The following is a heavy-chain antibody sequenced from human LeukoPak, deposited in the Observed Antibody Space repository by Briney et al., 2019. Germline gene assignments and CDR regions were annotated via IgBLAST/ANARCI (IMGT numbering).Heavy chain of an antibody. V-gene: IGHV4-59*12. CDR3: ARADSSGWYGGLDY. CDR2: IYYSGST. CDR1: GGSISSYY. D-gene: IGHD6-19*01. Sequence: SETLSLTCTVSGGSISSYYWSWIRQPPGKGLEWIGYIYYSGSTNYNPSLKSRVTISEDTSNNQFSLKLTSMTPEDTAVYYCARADSSGWYGGLDYWGQETLVTVSS. J-gene: IGHJ4*02.